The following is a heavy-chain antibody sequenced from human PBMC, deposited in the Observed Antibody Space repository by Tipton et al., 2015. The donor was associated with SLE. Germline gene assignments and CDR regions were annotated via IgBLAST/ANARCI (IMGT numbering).Heavy chain of an antibody. CDR1: GGTFSSSA. CDR2: IIPILGIT. Sequence: QVQLVQSGAEVKKPGSSVKVSCKASGGTFSSSAISWVRQAPGQGLEWMVRIIPILGITNYAQNFQGRVTITAEKSTSTGYMELSSLRSEDTAVYYCARGYYYDSSGYYYEDAFDILGQGTKVTVSS. D-gene: IGHD3-22*01. J-gene: IGHJ3*02. V-gene: IGHV1-69*09. CDR3: ARGYYYDSSGYYYEDAFDI.